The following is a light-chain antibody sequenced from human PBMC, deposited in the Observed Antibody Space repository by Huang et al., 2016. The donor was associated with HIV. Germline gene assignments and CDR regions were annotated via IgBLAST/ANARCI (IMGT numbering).Light chain of an antibody. Sequence: MQSPATLSVSPGESASLFCRASQSLASALAWYQQKPGQAPRLLIYGASTRATGIPARFSGSGSETVFTLTINSLQSEDFAVYFCQQYNKWPLTFGGGTKVGIK. J-gene: IGKJ4*01. CDR1: QSLASA. V-gene: IGKV3-15*01. CDR2: GAS. CDR3: QQYNKWPLT.